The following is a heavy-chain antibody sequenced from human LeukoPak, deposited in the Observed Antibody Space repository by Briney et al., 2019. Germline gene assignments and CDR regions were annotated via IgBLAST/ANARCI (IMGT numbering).Heavy chain of an antibody. CDR3: ARGRRGGYYFFFDY. CDR1: GGSFSGYY. D-gene: IGHD3-22*01. V-gene: IGHV4-34*01. CDR2: INHSGST. Sequence: SETLSLTCAVYGGSFSGYYWSWIRQPPGKGLEWIGEINHSGSTNYNPSLKSRVTISVDTSKNQFSLKLSSVTAADTAVYYCARGRRGGYYFFFDYWGQGTLVTVSS. J-gene: IGHJ4*02.